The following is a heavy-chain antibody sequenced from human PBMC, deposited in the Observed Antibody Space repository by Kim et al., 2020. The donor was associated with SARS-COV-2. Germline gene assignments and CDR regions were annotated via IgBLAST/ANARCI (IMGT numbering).Heavy chain of an antibody. CDR2: NT. D-gene: IGHD6-13*01. Sequence: NTDYAQKLQGRGTMTTDTSTSTVYMELRSLRSDDTALYYCARDEQQLVHGYWGQGTLVTVSS. V-gene: IGHV1-18*01. J-gene: IGHJ4*02. CDR3: ARDEQQLVHGY.